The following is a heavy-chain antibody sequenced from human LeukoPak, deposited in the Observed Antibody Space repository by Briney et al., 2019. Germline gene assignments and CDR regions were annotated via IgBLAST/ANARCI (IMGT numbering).Heavy chain of an antibody. D-gene: IGHD6-19*01. J-gene: IGHJ4*02. Sequence: GGSLRLSCAASGFTFDDYAMHWVRQAPGKGLEWVSGISWNSGSIGYADSVKGRFTISRDNAKNSLYLQMNSLRAEDTALYYCAKDMSVAGTGPIDYWGQGTLVTVSS. CDR3: AKDMSVAGTGPIDY. CDR1: GFTFDDYA. V-gene: IGHV3-9*01. CDR2: ISWNSGSI.